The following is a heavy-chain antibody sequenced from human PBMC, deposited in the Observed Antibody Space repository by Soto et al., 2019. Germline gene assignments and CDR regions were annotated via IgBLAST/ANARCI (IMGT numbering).Heavy chain of an antibody. CDR2: IYYSGST. Sequence: SETLSLTCTVSGGSISSSSYYWGWIRQPPGKGLEWIGSIYYSGSTYYNQSLKSRVTISVDTSKNQFSLKLSSVTAADTAVYYCALQGAVGALGIDYWGQGTLVTVSS. V-gene: IGHV4-39*01. D-gene: IGHD6-19*01. J-gene: IGHJ4*02. CDR3: ALQGAVGALGIDY. CDR1: GGSISSSSYY.